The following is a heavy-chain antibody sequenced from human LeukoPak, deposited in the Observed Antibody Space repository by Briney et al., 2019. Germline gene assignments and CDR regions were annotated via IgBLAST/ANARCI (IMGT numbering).Heavy chain of an antibody. CDR3: ARVDPRADAFDI. V-gene: IGHV3-23*01. CDR1: GFTFSSYA. J-gene: IGHJ3*02. CDR2: ISGRGDST. Sequence: PGGSLRLSCAASGFTFSSYAMSWVRQAPGKGLERVSTISGRGDSTYYADSVKGRFTISRDNSKNTLHLQMNSLRAEDTAVYYCARVDPRADAFDIWGQGTMVTVSS.